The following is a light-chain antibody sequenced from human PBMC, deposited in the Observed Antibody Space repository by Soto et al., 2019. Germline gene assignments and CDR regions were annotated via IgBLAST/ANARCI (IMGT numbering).Light chain of an antibody. J-gene: IGKJ1*01. CDR2: DGS. V-gene: IGKV1-5*01. CDR3: QEYSNGWR. CDR1: QNISRW. Sequence: DVQMTQSPSTLSAFVGDRDSITCRASQNISRWLAWYQQKPGKAPKLLIYDGSTLESGVPSRFSGSGSGTEFILTISSLQPDDFASFYCQEYSNGWRFGQGTKVDIK.